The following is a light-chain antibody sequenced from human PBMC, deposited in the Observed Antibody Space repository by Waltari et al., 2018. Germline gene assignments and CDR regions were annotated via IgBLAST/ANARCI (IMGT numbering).Light chain of an antibody. J-gene: IGKJ2*01. CDR3: QQSDSTPYT. Sequence: DIQMTQSPSSLSTSVGDRVTITCRASQSIGNSLNWYQQKPGKAPNPLIYAASTLQSGVPSRFSGSGSGTDFTLTISSLQPEDYATYYCQQSDSTPYTFGQGTKLEIK. V-gene: IGKV1-39*01. CDR2: AAS. CDR1: QSIGNS.